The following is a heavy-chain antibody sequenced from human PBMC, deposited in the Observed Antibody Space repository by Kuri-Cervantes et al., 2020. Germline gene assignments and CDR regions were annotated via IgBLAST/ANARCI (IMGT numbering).Heavy chain of an antibody. CDR3: ARLGDYDILTGFDY. CDR2: IIPIFGTA. J-gene: IGHJ4*02. D-gene: IGHD3-9*01. V-gene: IGHV1-69*13. CDR1: GGTFSSYA. Sequence: SVKVSCKASGGTFSSYAISWVRQAPGQGLEWMGGIIPIFGTANYAQKFQGRVTITADESTSTAYMELSSLRSEDTAVYYCARLGDYDILTGFDYWGQGTLVTVSS.